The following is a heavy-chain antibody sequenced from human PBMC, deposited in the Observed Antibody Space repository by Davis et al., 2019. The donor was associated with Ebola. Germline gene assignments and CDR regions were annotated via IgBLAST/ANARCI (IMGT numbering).Heavy chain of an antibody. Sequence: ASVKVSCKASGYTFTNYAISWVRQAPGQGLEWMGWISTYNGNTNYAQKLQGRVTMTTDTSTSTAYMELRSLRSDDTAVYYCAREGYGDYVDYYYGMDVWGQGTTVTVSS. CDR2: ISTYNGNT. CDR3: AREGYGDYVDYYYGMDV. J-gene: IGHJ6*02. D-gene: IGHD4-17*01. CDR1: GYTFTNYA. V-gene: IGHV1-18*04.